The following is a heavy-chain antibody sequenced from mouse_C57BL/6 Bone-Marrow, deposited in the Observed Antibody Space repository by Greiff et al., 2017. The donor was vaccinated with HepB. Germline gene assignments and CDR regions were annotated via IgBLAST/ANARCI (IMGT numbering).Heavy chain of an antibody. D-gene: IGHD3-1*01. J-gene: IGHJ3*01. CDR3: AIRASLLSWLAY. Sequence: QVQLQQPGAEFVKPGASVKLSCKASGYTFTSYWMQWVKQRPGQGLEWIGEIDPSDSYINYNQKFKGKATLTVDTSSSTAYMQLSSLTSEDSAVYYCAIRASLLSWLAYWGQGTLVTVSA. CDR1: GYTFTSYW. CDR2: IDPSDSYI. V-gene: IGHV1-50*01.